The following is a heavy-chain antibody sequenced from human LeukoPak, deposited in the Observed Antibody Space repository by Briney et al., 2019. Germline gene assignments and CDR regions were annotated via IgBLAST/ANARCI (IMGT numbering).Heavy chain of an antibody. CDR1: GYTFTSYD. Sequence: ASVKVSCKASGYTFTSYDINWVRQATGQGLEWMGWMNPNSGNTGYAQKFQGRVTMTRNTSISTAYMELSSLRSEDTAVYYCARGSTVTGINRYFDLWGRGTLVTVSS. CDR3: ARGSTVTGINRYFDL. J-gene: IGHJ2*01. CDR2: MNPNSGNT. D-gene: IGHD4-17*01. V-gene: IGHV1-8*01.